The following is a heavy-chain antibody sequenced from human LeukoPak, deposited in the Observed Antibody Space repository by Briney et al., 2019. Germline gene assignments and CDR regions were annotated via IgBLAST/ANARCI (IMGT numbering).Heavy chain of an antibody. CDR1: GFTFKNYA. V-gene: IGHV3-23*01. Sequence: GGSLRLSCAASGFTFKNYAMNWVRQAPGKGLGWVSALSDNGGRTYYADSVTGRFTISRDNSKNTLNLQMNGLRAEDTAIYYCAREDVSRGFDFWGHGTLVTVSS. CDR2: LSDNGGRT. CDR3: AREDVSRGFDF. J-gene: IGHJ4*01. D-gene: IGHD3-16*01.